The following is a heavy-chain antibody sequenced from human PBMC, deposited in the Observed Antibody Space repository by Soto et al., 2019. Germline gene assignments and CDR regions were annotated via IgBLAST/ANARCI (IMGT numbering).Heavy chain of an antibody. CDR2: IWNDGSNK. V-gene: IGHV3-33*01. CDR3: ARDRGKGGGMDV. CDR1: GFTFSSYG. D-gene: IGHD3-16*01. J-gene: IGHJ6*02. Sequence: QVQLVESGGGVVQPGRSLRLSCAASGFTFSSYGMHWVRQAPGKGLEWVAVIWNDGSNKYYADSVKGRFTISRDNSKNTLYLQMNSLRAEDTAVYYCARDRGKGGGMDVWGQGTTVTVSS.